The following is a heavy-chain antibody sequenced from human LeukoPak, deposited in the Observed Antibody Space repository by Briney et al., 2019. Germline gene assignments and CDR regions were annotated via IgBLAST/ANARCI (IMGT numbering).Heavy chain of an antibody. J-gene: IGHJ4*02. CDR3: ARVGARGYSYGNDY. D-gene: IGHD5-18*01. Sequence: PSETLSLTCTVSGYSISSGYYWGWIRQPPGKGLEWIGSIYHSGSTYYNPSLKSRVTISVDTSKNQFSLKLSSVTAADTAVYYCARVGARGYSYGNDYWGQGTLVTVSS. V-gene: IGHV4-38-2*02. CDR2: IYHSGST. CDR1: GYSISSGYY.